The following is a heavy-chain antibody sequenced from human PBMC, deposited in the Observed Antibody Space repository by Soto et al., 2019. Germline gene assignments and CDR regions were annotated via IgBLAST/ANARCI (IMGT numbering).Heavy chain of an antibody. CDR1: GFTFNTYD. Sequence: PGWSLRLSCAASGFTFNTYDMSWVRQAPGKGLEWVSEISGRDGGTNYADSVKGRFIISRDNSKNTLFLQMNILRAEDTALYYCTKGAWLDYWGQGTLVTVSS. CDR2: ISGRDGGT. J-gene: IGHJ4*02. V-gene: IGHV3-23*01. CDR3: TKGAWLDY.